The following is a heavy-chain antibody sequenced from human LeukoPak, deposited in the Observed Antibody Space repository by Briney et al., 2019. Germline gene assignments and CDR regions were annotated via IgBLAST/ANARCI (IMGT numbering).Heavy chain of an antibody. D-gene: IGHD6-19*01. CDR3: ARPTSSGWYIWFDP. V-gene: IGHV4-39*01. J-gene: IGHJ5*02. CDR2: IYYSGST. Sequence: SETLSLTCTVSGGSISSSSYYWGWIRQPPGKGLEWIGSIYYSGSTYYNPSLKSRVTISVDTSKNQFSLKLSSVTAADTAVYYCARPTSSGWYIWFDPWGQGTLVTVSS. CDR1: GGSISSSSYY.